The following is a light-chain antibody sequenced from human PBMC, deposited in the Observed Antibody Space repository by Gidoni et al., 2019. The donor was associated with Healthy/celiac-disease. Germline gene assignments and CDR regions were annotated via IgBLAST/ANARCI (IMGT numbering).Light chain of an antibody. CDR1: QSVSSSY. V-gene: IGKV3-20*01. CDR3: QQYGSSQTLT. Sequence: EIVLTQSPGTLSLSPGERATLSCRASQSVSSSYLAWYQQKPGQAPRLLIYGASSRATGIPDRFSGSGSGTDFTLTISRLEPEDVAVYYCQQYGSSQTLTFXGXTKVEIK. J-gene: IGKJ4*01. CDR2: GAS.